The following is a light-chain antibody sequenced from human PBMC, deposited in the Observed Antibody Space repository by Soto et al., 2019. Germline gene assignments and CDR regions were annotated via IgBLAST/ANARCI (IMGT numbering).Light chain of an antibody. CDR1: QSVSSN. V-gene: IGKV3-15*01. J-gene: IGKJ3*01. CDR2: GAS. CDR3: QQYNSYSVAT. Sequence: EIVMTQSPATLSVSPGERATLSCRASQSVSSNLAWYQQKPGQAPRLLIYGASTRATGIPARFSGSGSGTEFTLTISSLQPDDFATYYCQQYNSYSVATFGPGTKVDIK.